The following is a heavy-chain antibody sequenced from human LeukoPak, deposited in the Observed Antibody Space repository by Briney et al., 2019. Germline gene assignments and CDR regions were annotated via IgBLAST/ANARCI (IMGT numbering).Heavy chain of an antibody. V-gene: IGHV3-23*01. D-gene: IGHD6-13*01. Sequence: GGSLRLSCAASGFTFSSYAMSWVRQAPGKGLEWVSAISGSGGSTYYADSVKGRFTISRDNSKNTLYLQMNSLRAEDTAVYYCASSDYPGIAAAGTVLYYYYGMDVWGQGTTVTVSS. CDR3: ASSDYPGIAAAGTVLYYYYGMDV. J-gene: IGHJ6*02. CDR2: ISGSGGST. CDR1: GFTFSSYA.